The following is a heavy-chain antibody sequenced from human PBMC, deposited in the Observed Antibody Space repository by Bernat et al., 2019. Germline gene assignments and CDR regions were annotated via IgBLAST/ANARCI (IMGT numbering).Heavy chain of an antibody. J-gene: IGHJ5*02. CDR3: ASEWLRFTPLDP. CDR1: GFTVSSNY. CDR2: IKEDGSEK. Sequence: EVQLVESGGGLIQPGGSLRLSCAASGFTVSSNYMSWVRQAPGKGLEWVANIKEDGSEKHYVGSVKGRFTISRDNAKNSLYLQMDSLRAEDTAVYYCASEWLRFTPLDPWGLGTLVTVSS. V-gene: IGHV3-7*01. D-gene: IGHD5-12*01.